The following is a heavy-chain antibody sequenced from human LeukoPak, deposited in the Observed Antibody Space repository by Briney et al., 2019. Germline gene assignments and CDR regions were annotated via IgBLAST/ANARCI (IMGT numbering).Heavy chain of an antibody. D-gene: IGHD2-21*02. Sequence: ASVKVSCKASGGTFTSYAISWVRHAPGQGLEWMGRIIPILGRANYAQKFQGRVTITADKSTSTAYMELSSLRSEDTAVYYCAREKSLVTASTNWGQGTLVTVPS. CDR3: AREKSLVTASTN. CDR1: GGTFTSYA. V-gene: IGHV1-69*04. CDR2: IIPILGRA. J-gene: IGHJ4*02.